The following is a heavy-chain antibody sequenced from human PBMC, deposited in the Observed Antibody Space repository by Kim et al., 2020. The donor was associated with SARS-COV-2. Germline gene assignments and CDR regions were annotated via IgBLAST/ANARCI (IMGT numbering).Heavy chain of an antibody. CDR3: ARGQRRWELVAREYYFDY. CDR1: GFTFSSYE. J-gene: IGHJ4*02. Sequence: GGSLRLSCAASGFTFSSYEMNWVRQAPGKGLEWVSYISSSGSTIYYADSVKGRFTISRDNAKNSLYLQMNSLRAEDTAVYYCARGQRRWELVAREYYFDYWGQGTLVTVSS. V-gene: IGHV3-48*03. CDR2: ISSSGSTI. D-gene: IGHD1-26*01.